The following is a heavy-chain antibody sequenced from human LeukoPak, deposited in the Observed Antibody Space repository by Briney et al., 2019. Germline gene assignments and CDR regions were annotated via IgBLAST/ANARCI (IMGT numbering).Heavy chain of an antibody. CDR1: GFTFSSYS. V-gene: IGHV3-21*04. CDR2: ISSSSSYI. J-gene: IGHJ3*02. D-gene: IGHD6-19*01. CDR3: AKEALGYSSGLQDAFDI. Sequence: PGGSLRLSCAASGFTFSSYSMNWVRQAPGKGLEWVSSISSSSSYIYYADSVKGRFTISRDNAKNSLYLQMNSLRAEDTALYYCAKEALGYSSGLQDAFDIWGQGTMVTVSS.